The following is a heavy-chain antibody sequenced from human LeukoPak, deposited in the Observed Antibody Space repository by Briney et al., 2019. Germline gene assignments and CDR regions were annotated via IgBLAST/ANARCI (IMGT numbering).Heavy chain of an antibody. Sequence: GGSLRLSCAASRFTFSSYAMSWVRQAPGKGLEWVSAISGSGGSTYYADSVKGRFTLSRDNSQKTLYLQINTLRAEDTPVYYCAKWKGYFDYWGQGTLVTVSS. CDR2: ISGSGGST. CDR1: RFTFSSYA. J-gene: IGHJ4*02. V-gene: IGHV3-23*01. D-gene: IGHD1-1*01. CDR3: AKWKGYFDY.